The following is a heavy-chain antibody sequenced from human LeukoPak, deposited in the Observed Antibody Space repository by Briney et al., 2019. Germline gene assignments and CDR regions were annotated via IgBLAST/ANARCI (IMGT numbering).Heavy chain of an antibody. CDR3: AKLTSSIATFDY. V-gene: IGHV3-30*18. Sequence: PGGSPRLSCAASGFTFSSYGMHWVRQAPGKGLEWVAVISYDGSNKYYADSVKGRFTISRDNSKNTLYLQMNSLRAEDTAVYYCAKLTSSIATFDYWGQGTLVTVSS. J-gene: IGHJ4*02. CDR2: ISYDGSNK. D-gene: IGHD6-6*01. CDR1: GFTFSSYG.